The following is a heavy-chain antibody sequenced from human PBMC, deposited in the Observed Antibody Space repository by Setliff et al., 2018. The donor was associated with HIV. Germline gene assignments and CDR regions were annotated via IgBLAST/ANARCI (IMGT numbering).Heavy chain of an antibody. V-gene: IGHV4-31*03. CDR3: ARGVDGVSRAYDI. CDR2: IYYSGST. CDR1: GGSISSGGYY. Sequence: SETLSLTCTVSGGSISSGGYYWSWIRQHPGKGLEWIGYIYYSGSTYYNPSLKSRVTISVDTSKNQFSLKLSSVTAADTAVYYCARGVDGVSRAYDIWGQGTLVTVS. J-gene: IGHJ4*02. D-gene: IGHD3-22*01.